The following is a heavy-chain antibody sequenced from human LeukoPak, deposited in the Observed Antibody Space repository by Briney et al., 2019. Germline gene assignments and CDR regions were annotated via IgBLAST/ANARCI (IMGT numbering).Heavy chain of an antibody. Sequence: GGSLRLSCAASGFTFSSYWMHRVRHAPGKGLVLVSRINSDGSSASYADSVKGRFTISRDNAKNTLYLQMNSLRAEDTAVYYCASETYIVVVPAATFDYWGQGTLVTVSS. CDR3: ASETYIVVVPAATFDY. CDR2: INSDGSSA. V-gene: IGHV3-74*01. J-gene: IGHJ4*02. D-gene: IGHD2-2*01. CDR1: GFTFSSYW.